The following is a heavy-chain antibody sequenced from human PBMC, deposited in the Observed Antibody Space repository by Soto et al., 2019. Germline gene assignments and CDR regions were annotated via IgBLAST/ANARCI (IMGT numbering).Heavy chain of an antibody. CDR2: ISYDGSNK. CDR1: GFTFSSYA. CDR3: AREDDTPRFDY. Sequence: QVQLVESGGGVVQPGRSLRLSCAASGFTFSSYAMHWVRQAPGKGLEWVAVISYDGSNKYYADSVKGRFTISRDNSKNTLYMQMNSPRAEDTAVYYCAREDDTPRFDYWGQGTLVTVSS. J-gene: IGHJ4*02. D-gene: IGHD3-22*01. V-gene: IGHV3-30-3*01.